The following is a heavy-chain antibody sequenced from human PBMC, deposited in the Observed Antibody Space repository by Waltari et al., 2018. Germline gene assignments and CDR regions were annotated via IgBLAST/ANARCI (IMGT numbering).Heavy chain of an antibody. Sequence: QVQLQESGPGLVKPSETLSLTCTVSGGSISSYYWSWIRQPPGKGLEWIGYIYYSGSTNYNPSLKIPVTISVDTSMNRFSLKLSSVTAADTAVYYCAGDHSVLESSSYDAFDIWGQGTMVTVSS. CDR3: AGDHSVLESSSYDAFDI. CDR2: IYYSGST. CDR1: GGSISSYY. J-gene: IGHJ3*02. D-gene: IGHD6-13*01. V-gene: IGHV4-59*01.